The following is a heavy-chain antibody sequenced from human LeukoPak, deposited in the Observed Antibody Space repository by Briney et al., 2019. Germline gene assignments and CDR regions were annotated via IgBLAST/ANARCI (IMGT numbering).Heavy chain of an antibody. CDR1: GFTVSSNY. V-gene: IGHV3-23*01. CDR2: ISGSGGST. D-gene: IGHD3-3*01. J-gene: IGHJ3*02. Sequence: GGSLRLSCAASGFTVSSNYMSWVRQAPGKGLEWVSAISGSGGSTYYADSVKGRFTISRDNSKNTLYLQMNSLRAEDTAVYYCAKDALWSGYYAGAFDIWGQGTMVTVSS. CDR3: AKDALWSGYYAGAFDI.